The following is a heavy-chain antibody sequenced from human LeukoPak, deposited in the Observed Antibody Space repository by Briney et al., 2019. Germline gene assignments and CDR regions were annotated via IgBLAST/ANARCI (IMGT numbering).Heavy chain of an antibody. CDR2: ISSSGDTT. Sequence: PGGSLRLSCGASGFTFSSAAMSWVRQAPGKGLEWVSLISSSGDTTYYSDSVRGRFTISRDDSRETMYLQMHSLRAAATAVYYCGKDLHLTYGGKGLLVTVSS. CDR3: GKDLHLTY. CDR1: GFTFSSAA. V-gene: IGHV3-23*01. J-gene: IGHJ4*02.